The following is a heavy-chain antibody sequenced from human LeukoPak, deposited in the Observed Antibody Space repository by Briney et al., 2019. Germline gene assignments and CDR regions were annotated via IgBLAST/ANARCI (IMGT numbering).Heavy chain of an antibody. CDR2: IKWNGGST. V-gene: IGHV3-20*04. Sequence: GGSRRLSCAASGFTFDDYGMSWVRHAPGKGLEWVSSIKWNGGSTGYADSVKGRFTISRDNAKNSLYLQMNSLRAEDTALYYCAKRSAESSGYFDSWGQGTLVTVSS. CDR1: GFTFDDYG. D-gene: IGHD6-19*01. J-gene: IGHJ4*02. CDR3: AKRSAESSGYFDS.